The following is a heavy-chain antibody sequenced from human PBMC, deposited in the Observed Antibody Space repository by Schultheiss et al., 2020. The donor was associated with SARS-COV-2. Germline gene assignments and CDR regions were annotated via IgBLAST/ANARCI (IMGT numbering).Heavy chain of an antibody. CDR1: GGSISSSSYY. J-gene: IGHJ4*02. CDR2: IYTSGST. CDR3: ASTARYYFDY. D-gene: IGHD5-18*01. Sequence: SQTLSLTCTVSGGSISSSSYYWGWIRQPAGKGLEWIGRIYTSGSTNYNPSLKSRVTMSVDTSKNQFSLKLSSVTAADTAVYYCASTARYYFDYWGQGTLVTVSS. V-gene: IGHV4-61*02.